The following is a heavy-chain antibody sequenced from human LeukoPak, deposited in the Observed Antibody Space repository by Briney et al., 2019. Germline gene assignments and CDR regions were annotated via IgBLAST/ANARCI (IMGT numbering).Heavy chain of an antibody. J-gene: IGHJ4*02. D-gene: IGHD1-26*01. V-gene: IGHV3-33*08. Sequence: GGSLRLSCAASGFTLSSYTMNWVRQAPGKGLEWVAVIWYDGSNKYYADSVKGRFTISRDNSKNTLYLQMNSLRAEDTAVYYCARDGGELLLDYWGQGTLVTVSS. CDR2: IWYDGSNK. CDR3: ARDGGELLLDY. CDR1: GFTLSSYT.